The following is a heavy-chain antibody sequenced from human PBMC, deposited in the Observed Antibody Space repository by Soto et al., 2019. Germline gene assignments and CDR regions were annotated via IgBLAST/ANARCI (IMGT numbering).Heavy chain of an antibody. V-gene: IGHV4-34*01. Sequence: SETLSLTCAVYGGSFSGYYWSWIRQPPGKGLEWIGEINHSGSTNYNPSLKSRVTISVDTSKNQFSLKLSSVTAADTAVYYCARAPRHCSSTSCYTYRWYYGMDVWGQGTTVTVS. J-gene: IGHJ6*02. CDR1: GGSFSGYY. CDR2: INHSGST. CDR3: ARAPRHCSSTSCYTYRWYYGMDV. D-gene: IGHD2-2*02.